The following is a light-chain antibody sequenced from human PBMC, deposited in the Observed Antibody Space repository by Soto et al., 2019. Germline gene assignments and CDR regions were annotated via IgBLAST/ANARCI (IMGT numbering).Light chain of an antibody. CDR2: GAS. J-gene: IGKJ1*01. CDR1: QSVSSN. Sequence: EIVMTQSPATLSVSPGERTTISCRASQSVSSNLAWYQQKPGQAPRLLIYGASTWATGIPARFSGSGSGTEFTLPISSLQAEDFAVNYCQHYNNWPPRTFGQGTKVEIK. CDR3: QHYNNWPPRT. V-gene: IGKV3-15*01.